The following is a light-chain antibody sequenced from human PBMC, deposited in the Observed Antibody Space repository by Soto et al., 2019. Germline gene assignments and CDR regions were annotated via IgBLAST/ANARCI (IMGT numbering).Light chain of an antibody. V-gene: IGKV3-20*01. CDR1: QSVISNS. Sequence: EILLTQAPGTLSLSPGERATLSGRASQSVISNSLAWYQQKPGQAPRLLIYGAFHRATGVPDWFSGSGSVTDFTLTISSLESEDFAVYYCQQYGSSLPYTFGQGTKLEIK. CDR3: QQYGSSLPYT. CDR2: GAF. J-gene: IGKJ2*01.